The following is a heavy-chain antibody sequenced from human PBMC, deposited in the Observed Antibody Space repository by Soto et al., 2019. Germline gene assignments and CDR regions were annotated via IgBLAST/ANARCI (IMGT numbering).Heavy chain of an antibody. V-gene: IGHV6-1*01. Sequence: SQTLSLTCVISGDSVSSSSVAWNWVWQSPSRGLEWLGRTYYRSRWYSDFAVSVRGRIVINADTSKNQFSLQLNSVTPEDTAVYFCARSEEDSDYYYYGLDVWGQGTTVTVSS. D-gene: IGHD2-15*01. CDR2: TYYRSRWYS. CDR3: ARSEEDSDYYYYGLDV. CDR1: GDSVSSSSVA. J-gene: IGHJ6*02.